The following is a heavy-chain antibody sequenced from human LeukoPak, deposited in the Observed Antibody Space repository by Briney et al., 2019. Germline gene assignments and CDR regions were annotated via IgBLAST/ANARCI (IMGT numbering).Heavy chain of an antibody. V-gene: IGHV3-9*01. D-gene: IGHD6-19*01. CDR3: AKDATYSSGWTDY. J-gene: IGHJ4*02. CDR1: GFTFVDYA. Sequence: GRSLRLSCAASGFTFVDYAMHWVRQAPGKGLEWVSGISWNSGSIGYADSVKGRFTISRGKAKNSLYLQMNSLRAEDTALYYRAKDATYSSGWTDYWGQGTLVTVSS. CDR2: ISWNSGSI.